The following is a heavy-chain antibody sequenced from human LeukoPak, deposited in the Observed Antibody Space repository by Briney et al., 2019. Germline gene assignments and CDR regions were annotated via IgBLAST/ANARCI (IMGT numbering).Heavy chain of an antibody. V-gene: IGHV4-39*01. J-gene: IGHJ6*03. D-gene: IGHD5-18*01. CDR2: IYYSGST. CDR3: ARSGPVASYHYFMDV. CDR1: GGSISSGGYY. Sequence: PSETLSLTCTVSGGSISSGGYYWSWIRQHPGKGLEWIGSIYYSGSTKYNTSLMSRVTISVDTSNNQFSLNLTSVTAADTAVYYCARSGPVASYHYFMDVWGKGTAVTVSS.